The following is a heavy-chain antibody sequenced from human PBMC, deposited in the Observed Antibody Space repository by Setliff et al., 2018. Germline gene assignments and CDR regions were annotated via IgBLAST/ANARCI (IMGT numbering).Heavy chain of an antibody. D-gene: IGHD1-26*01. CDR2: IYHSGST. Sequence: SETLSLTCAVSGDSISSSNWWNWVRQPPGKGLEWIGEIYHSGSTKYNPSLKSRVTISVDKSKNQFSLKLSSVTAADTAVYYCARSSYSGGYLNVWGQGTTVTVSS. CDR3: ARSSYSGGYLNV. CDR1: GDSISSSNW. J-gene: IGHJ6*02. V-gene: IGHV4-4*02.